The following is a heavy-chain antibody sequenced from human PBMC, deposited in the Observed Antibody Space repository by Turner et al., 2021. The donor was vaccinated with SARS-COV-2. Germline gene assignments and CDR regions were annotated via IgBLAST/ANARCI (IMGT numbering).Heavy chain of an antibody. V-gene: IGHV3-53*04. CDR2: SYSGGST. J-gene: IGHJ6*02. Sequence: EVQLVESGGGLVQPGGSRRLSCAASGFTVSSNYMGWVRQAPGKGLGWVSLSYSGGSTYYADSVKGRFTISRHNSKNTLYLQMNSLRAEDTAVYYCARDLNYYGMDVWGQGTTVTVSS. CDR1: GFTVSSNY. D-gene: IGHD3-9*01. CDR3: ARDLNYYGMDV.